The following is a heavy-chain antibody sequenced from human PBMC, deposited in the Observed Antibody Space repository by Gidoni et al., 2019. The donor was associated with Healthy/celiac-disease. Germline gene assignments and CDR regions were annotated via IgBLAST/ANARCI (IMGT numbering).Heavy chain of an antibody. V-gene: IGHV4-34*01. CDR1: GGSFSGYY. Sequence: QVQLQQWGAGLLTPSETLSLTCAVYGGSFSGYYWSWIRQPPGKGLEWIGEINHSGSTNYNPSLKSRVTISVDTSKNQFSLKLSSVTAADTAVYYCARDPPFGYSNWGWFDPWGQGTLVTVSS. D-gene: IGHD4-4*01. J-gene: IGHJ5*02. CDR2: INHSGST. CDR3: ARDPPFGYSNWGWFDP.